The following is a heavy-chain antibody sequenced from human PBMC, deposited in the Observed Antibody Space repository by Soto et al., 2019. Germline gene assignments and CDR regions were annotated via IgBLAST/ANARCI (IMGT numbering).Heavy chain of an antibody. CDR1: GFSLSTSGVG. Sequence: SGPTLVKPTQTLTLTCTFSGFSLSTSGVGVGWIRQPPGKALEWLALIYWDDDKRYSPSLKSRLTITKDTSKNQVVLTMTNMDPVDTATYYCAHTWSGRPGYYYYYMDVWGKGTTVTVSS. CDR2: IYWDDDK. V-gene: IGHV2-5*02. J-gene: IGHJ6*03. D-gene: IGHD3-3*01. CDR3: AHTWSGRPGYYYYYMDV.